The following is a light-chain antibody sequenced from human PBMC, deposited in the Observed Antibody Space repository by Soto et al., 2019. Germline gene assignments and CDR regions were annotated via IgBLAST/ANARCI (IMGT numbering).Light chain of an antibody. J-gene: IGLJ2*01. CDR3: QVWDISRNVI. CDR2: NDN. Sequence: SYELTQPPSVSVAPGQTARIPCGANNIGNKGVHWYQQRPGQAPVLVLYNDNNRPSGIPGRFSGSNSGNTATLTISRVEAGDEADYYCQVWDISRNVIFGGGTK. CDR1: NIGNKG. V-gene: IGLV3-21*02.